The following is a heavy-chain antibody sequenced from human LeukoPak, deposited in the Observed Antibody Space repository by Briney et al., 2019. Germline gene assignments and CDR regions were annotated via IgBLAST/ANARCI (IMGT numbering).Heavy chain of an antibody. CDR2: ISSSGSTI. V-gene: IGHV3-48*03. J-gene: IGHJ4*02. D-gene: IGHD4-23*01. CDR3: ATDYGANSGGFEY. CDR1: GFSFSNYE. Sequence: GGSLRLSCVASGFSFSNYEMNGVREAPGKGVEWVSYISSSGSTIHYADSVRGRFTISRDNAKNSLYLQMNSLRAEDTAVYYCATDYGANSGGFEYWGQGTLVTVSS.